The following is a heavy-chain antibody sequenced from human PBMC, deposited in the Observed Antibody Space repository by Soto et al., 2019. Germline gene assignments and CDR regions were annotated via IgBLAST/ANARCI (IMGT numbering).Heavy chain of an antibody. CDR1: GDSISNINW. J-gene: IGHJ4*02. CDR3: ARPSEYGSGSIN. D-gene: IGHD3-10*01. V-gene: IGHV4-4*02. Sequence: QVQLQESGPGLVKPSGTLSLTCAVSGDSISNINWCSWVRQPPGKGLEWIGEIYHSGSTNYNLSLKSRVTISLDKSKNQFSLTLTSVTAADTAVYYCARPSEYGSGSINWGQGILVTVSS. CDR2: IYHSGST.